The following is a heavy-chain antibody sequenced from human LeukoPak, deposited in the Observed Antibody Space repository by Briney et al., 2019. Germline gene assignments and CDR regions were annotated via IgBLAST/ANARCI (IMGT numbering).Heavy chain of an antibody. J-gene: IGHJ4*02. CDR1: GYNFTNYW. D-gene: IGHD5-24*01. CDR2: IYPGDSDI. CDR3: ARLEVEMATVYFDY. V-gene: IGHV5-51*01. Sequence: GESLKISCKASGYNFTNYWIGWVRQMPGKGLEWMGIIYPGDSDIRYSPSFQGQVTISADKSISTAYLQWSSLKASDTAMYYCARLEVEMATVYFDYWGQGILVTVSS.